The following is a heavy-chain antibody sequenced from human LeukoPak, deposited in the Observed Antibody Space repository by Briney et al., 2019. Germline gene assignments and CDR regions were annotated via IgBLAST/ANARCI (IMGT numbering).Heavy chain of an antibody. CDR2: ISYDGSNK. V-gene: IGHV3-30*18. CDR1: GFTFSSYG. CDR3: AKDLGYCSSTSCYTNPDY. Sequence: GRSLRLSCAASGFTFSSYGMHWVRQAPGKGLEWVAVISYDGSNKYYADSVKGRFTISRDNSKNTLYLQMNSLRAEDTAVYYCAKDLGYCSSTSCYTNPDYWGQGTLVTVSS. D-gene: IGHD2-2*02. J-gene: IGHJ4*02.